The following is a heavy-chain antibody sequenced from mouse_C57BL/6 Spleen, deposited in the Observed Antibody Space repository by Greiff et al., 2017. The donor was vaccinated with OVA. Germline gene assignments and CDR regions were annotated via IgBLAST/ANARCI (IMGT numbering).Heavy chain of an antibody. Sequence: QVQLKQSGAELVKPGASVKISCKASGYAFSSYWMNWVKQRPGKGLEWIGQIYPGDGDTNYNGKFKGKATLTADKSSSTAYMQLSSLTSEDSAVYFCARSGLRGSWFAYWGQGTLVTVSA. CDR1: GYAFSSYW. J-gene: IGHJ3*01. V-gene: IGHV1-80*01. CDR3: ARSGLRGSWFAY. D-gene: IGHD2-4*01. CDR2: IYPGDGDT.